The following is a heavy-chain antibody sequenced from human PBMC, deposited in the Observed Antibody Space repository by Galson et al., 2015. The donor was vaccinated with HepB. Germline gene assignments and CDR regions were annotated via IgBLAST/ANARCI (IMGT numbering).Heavy chain of an antibody. D-gene: IGHD2-8*01. J-gene: IGHJ3*02. V-gene: IGHV3-9*01. CDR3: AKDMYVYRKVGAFDI. CDR1: GFTFDDYA. CDR2: ISWNRGSI. Sequence: SLRLSCAASGFTFDDYAMHWVRQAPGKGLEWVSVISWNRGSIGYADSVKGRFTISRDNAKNSLYLQMNSLRAEDTALYFCAKDMYVYRKVGAFDIWGQGTMVTVSS.